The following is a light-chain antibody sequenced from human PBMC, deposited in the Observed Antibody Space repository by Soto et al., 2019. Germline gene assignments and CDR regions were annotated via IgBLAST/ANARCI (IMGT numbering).Light chain of an antibody. CDR2: GAS. CDR1: QSVSSSY. Sequence: EIVLTPSPGTLSLSPGERATLSCRASQSVSSSYLAWYQQKPGQAPRLLIYGASSRATGIPDRFSGSGSGTDFTLTISRLEPEDFAVYYCQQYGSSASITFGQGTRLEIK. J-gene: IGKJ5*01. V-gene: IGKV3-20*01. CDR3: QQYGSSASIT.